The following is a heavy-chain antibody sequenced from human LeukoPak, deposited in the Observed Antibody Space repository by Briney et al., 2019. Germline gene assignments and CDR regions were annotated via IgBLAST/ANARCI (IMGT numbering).Heavy chain of an antibody. Sequence: PGGSLRLSCAASGITFSSYSMNWVRQAPGKGLEWVSCISSSSSYIYYADSVKGRFTISRDNAKNSLYLQMNSLRAEDTAVYYCAKDPQPGYSSGWYLVDYWGQGTLVTVSS. CDR3: AKDPQPGYSSGWYLVDY. J-gene: IGHJ4*02. CDR1: GITFSSYS. CDR2: ISSSSSYI. D-gene: IGHD6-19*01. V-gene: IGHV3-21*01.